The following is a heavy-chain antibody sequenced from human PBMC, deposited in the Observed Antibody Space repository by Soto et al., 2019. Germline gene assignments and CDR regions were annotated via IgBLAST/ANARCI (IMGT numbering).Heavy chain of an antibody. D-gene: IGHD3-22*01. CDR3: ARDEYYYDSSGSYYYYGMDV. CDR1: GYTFTSYY. Sequence: GASVKVSCKASGYTFTSYYMHWVRQAPGQGLEWMGIINPSGGSTSYAQKFQGRVTMTRDTSTSTVYMELSSLRSEDTAVYYCARDEYYYDSSGSYYYYGMDVWGQGTTVTVSS. CDR2: INPSGGST. J-gene: IGHJ6*02. V-gene: IGHV1-46*01.